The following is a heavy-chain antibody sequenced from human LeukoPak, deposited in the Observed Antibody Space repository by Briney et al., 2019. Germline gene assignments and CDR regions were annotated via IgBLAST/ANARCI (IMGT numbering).Heavy chain of an antibody. V-gene: IGHV3-21*01. J-gene: IGHJ4*02. Sequence: GGSLRLSCAASGFTFSSYAMSWLRQAPGKGLEWISSISSGSGGHILYVDSVKGRFTISRDNAKNSLYLQMDSLTAEDTAVYYCARDSSGYSPTFIDYWGQGTLVTVSS. D-gene: IGHD3-22*01. CDR3: ARDSSGYSPTFIDY. CDR2: ISSGSGGHI. CDR1: GFTFSSYA.